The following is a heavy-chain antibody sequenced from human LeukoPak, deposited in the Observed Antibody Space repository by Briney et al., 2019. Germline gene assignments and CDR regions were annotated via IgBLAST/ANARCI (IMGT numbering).Heavy chain of an antibody. CDR3: ASWDIVATTFQYFDY. J-gene: IGHJ4*02. V-gene: IGHV1-2*02. D-gene: IGHD5-12*01. CDR2: INPNSGGT. Sequence: ASVKVSCKASGYTFTGYYMHWVRQAPGQGLEWMGWINPNSGGTNYAQKSQGRVTMTRDTSISTAYMELSRLRSDDTAVYYCASWDIVATTFQYFDYWGQGTLVTVSS. CDR1: GYTFTGYY.